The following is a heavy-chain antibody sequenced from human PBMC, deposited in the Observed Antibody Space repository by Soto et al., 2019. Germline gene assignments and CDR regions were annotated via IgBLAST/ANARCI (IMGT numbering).Heavy chain of an antibody. J-gene: IGHJ4*02. CDR1: GFTFSSYA. D-gene: IGHD2-8*01. CDR2: ISGSGGST. Sequence: LRLSCAASGFTFSSYAMSWVRQAPGKGLEWVSAISGSGGSTYYADSVKGRFTISRDNSKNTLYLQMNSLRAEDTAVYYCAKARARLYYGSEQYFDYWGQGTLVTVSS. V-gene: IGHV3-23*01. CDR3: AKARARLYYGSEQYFDY.